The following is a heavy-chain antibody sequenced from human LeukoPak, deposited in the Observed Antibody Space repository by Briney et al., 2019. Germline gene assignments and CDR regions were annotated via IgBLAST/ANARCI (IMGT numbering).Heavy chain of an antibody. D-gene: IGHD5-18*01. CDR3: ARHYGYSYGPDY. CDR2: IYYSGSA. CDR1: GGSISTYY. Sequence: PSETLSLTCTVSGGSISTYYWSWIRQPPGKGLEWIGYIYYSGSANYNPPLESRVTISVDTSKNHFSLKLSSVTAADTAVYYCARHYGYSYGPDYWGQGTLVTVSS. V-gene: IGHV4-59*08. J-gene: IGHJ4*02.